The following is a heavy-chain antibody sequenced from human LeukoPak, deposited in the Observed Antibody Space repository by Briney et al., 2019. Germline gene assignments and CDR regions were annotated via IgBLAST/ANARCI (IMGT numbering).Heavy chain of an antibody. CDR3: ARQRGSGWQDY. CDR2: ISTYNGDT. J-gene: IGHJ4*02. Sequence: ASVKVSCKASGYTFTSYGISRVRQAPGQGLEWMGWISTYNGDTNYAEKLQGRVTMTTDTSTSTAYMELRSLRSDDTAVYYCARQRGSGWQDYWGQGTLVTVSS. D-gene: IGHD6-19*01. V-gene: IGHV1-18*01. CDR1: GYTFTSYG.